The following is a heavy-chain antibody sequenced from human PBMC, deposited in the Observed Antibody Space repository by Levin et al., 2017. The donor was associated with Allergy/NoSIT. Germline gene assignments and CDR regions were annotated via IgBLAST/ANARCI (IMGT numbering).Heavy chain of an antibody. D-gene: IGHD3-10*01. Sequence: GESLKISCAASGFIVSDSYMSWIRQAPGKGLEWVSYISRGNSYTNYLDSVKGRFTISSDNAKNSLYLQMNSLRAEDTAIYYCARGRVPNDYWGQGTLVTVSS. CDR1: GFIVSDSY. CDR2: ISRGNSYT. V-gene: IGHV3-11*05. CDR3: ARGRVPNDY. J-gene: IGHJ4*02.